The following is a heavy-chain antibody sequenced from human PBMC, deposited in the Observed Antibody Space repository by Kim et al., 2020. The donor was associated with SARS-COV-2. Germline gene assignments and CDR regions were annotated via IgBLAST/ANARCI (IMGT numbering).Heavy chain of an antibody. V-gene: IGHV5-51*01. Sequence: GESLKISCKGSGYSFTSYWIGWVRQLPGKGLEWMGIIYPGDSDTRYSPSFQGQVTISAGKSISTAYLQWSSLKASDTAMYYCARRGSGSYRYFDLWGRGTLVTVSS. CDR2: IYPGDSDT. CDR1: GYSFTSYW. J-gene: IGHJ2*01. CDR3: ARRGSGSYRYFDL. D-gene: IGHD3-10*01.